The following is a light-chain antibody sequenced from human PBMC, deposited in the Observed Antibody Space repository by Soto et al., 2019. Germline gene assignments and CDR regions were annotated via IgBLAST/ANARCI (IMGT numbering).Light chain of an antibody. CDR3: HQYTSPPWT. Sequence: EIVLTQSPPTLSVSPGEGATLFCRASQTVPGNYLAWLQQRPGQSPRLLIYGASRRATGIPDRFSGSGSGTDFTLTISRVEPDDFALYYCHQYTSPPWTLGQGTRVE. V-gene: IGKV3-20*01. CDR2: GAS. J-gene: IGKJ1*01. CDR1: QTVPGNY.